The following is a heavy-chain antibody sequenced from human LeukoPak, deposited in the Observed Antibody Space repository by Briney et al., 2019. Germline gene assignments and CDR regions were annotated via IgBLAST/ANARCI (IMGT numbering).Heavy chain of an antibody. D-gene: IGHD4-17*01. CDR1: GITFSDYY. V-gene: IGHV3-11*06. Sequence: GGSLRLSCAASGITFSDYYMNWIRQAPGKGLEWVSYISSSSSYTNYADSVKGRFTISRDNAKNSLYLQMNSLRAEDTAVYYCARGGIDYGDYDIPEDYWGQGTLVTVSS. CDR2: ISSSSSYT. CDR3: ARGGIDYGDYDIPEDY. J-gene: IGHJ4*02.